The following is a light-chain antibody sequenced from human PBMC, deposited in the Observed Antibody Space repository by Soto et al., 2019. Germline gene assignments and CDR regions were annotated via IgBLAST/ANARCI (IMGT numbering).Light chain of an antibody. J-gene: IGKJ3*01. CDR1: QSLVYSDGNTF. Sequence: DVVMTQSPLSLPVTLGQPASISCRSNQSLVYSDGNTFLSWFQQRPGQSPRRLIYKVSNRDSGVPDRFSGSGSGTDFTLKITRVEAEDVGVYYCMQGTPWPPIFGPGTKVDIK. V-gene: IGKV2-30*01. CDR2: KVS. CDR3: MQGTPWPPI.